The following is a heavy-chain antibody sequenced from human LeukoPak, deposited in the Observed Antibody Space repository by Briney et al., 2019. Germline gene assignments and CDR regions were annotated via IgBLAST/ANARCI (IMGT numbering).Heavy chain of an antibody. CDR1: GYSFTTYW. Sequence: GESRKISCKGSGYSFTTYWIGWVRQMPGKGLEWMGIVFRGDSDTRYSPSFQGQVIISADKSINTAYLQWSSLKASDTAMYYCARAYGSGTSFDYWGQGTLVTVSS. CDR2: VFRGDSDT. V-gene: IGHV5-51*01. J-gene: IGHJ4*02. CDR3: ARAYGSGTSFDY. D-gene: IGHD3-10*01.